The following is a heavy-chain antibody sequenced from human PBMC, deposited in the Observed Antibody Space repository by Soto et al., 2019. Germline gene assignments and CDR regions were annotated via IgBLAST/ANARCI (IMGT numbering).Heavy chain of an antibody. J-gene: IGHJ2*01. CDR2: ISYDTSFK. V-gene: IGHV3-30*18. D-gene: IGHD6-19*01. Sequence: GGSLRLSCAASGFTFSTYGMHWVRQTPGKGLEWVAVISYDTSFKFHADSARGRFTISRDNSNNILFLQMDNLRPDDTAVYFCAKDHWTYSSSSYWYMDLWGRGTLVTVSS. CDR1: GFTFSTYG. CDR3: AKDHWTYSSSSYWYMDL.